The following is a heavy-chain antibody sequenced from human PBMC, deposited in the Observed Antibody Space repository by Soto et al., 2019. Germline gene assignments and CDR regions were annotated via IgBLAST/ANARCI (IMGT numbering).Heavy chain of an antibody. CDR3: ARVGLYCSSTSCYDYYYYYGMDV. CDR2: IYYSGST. D-gene: IGHD2-2*01. CDR1: GGSISSYY. Sequence: QVQLQESGPGLVKPSETLSLTCTVSGGSISSYYWSWIRQPPGKGLEGIGYIYYSGSTNYNPSLKSRVSISVDTSMNQFSLKLSSVTAADTAVYYCARVGLYCSSTSCYDYYYYYGMDVWGQGTTVTVSS. J-gene: IGHJ6*02. V-gene: IGHV4-59*01.